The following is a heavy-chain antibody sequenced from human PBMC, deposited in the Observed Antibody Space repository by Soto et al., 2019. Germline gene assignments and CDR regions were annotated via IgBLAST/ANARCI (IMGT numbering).Heavy chain of an antibody. J-gene: IGHJ6*03. CDR3: AKYYYCSGGSCYLDYYYYYMDV. CDR2: ISYDGSNK. D-gene: IGHD2-15*01. V-gene: IGHV3-30*18. CDR1: GFTFSSYG. Sequence: GGSLRLSCAASGFTFSSYGMHWVRQAPGKGLEWVAVISYDGSNKYYADSVKGQFTISRDNSKNTLYLQMNSLRAEDTAVYYCAKYYYCSGGSCYLDYYYYYMDVWGKGTTVTVSS.